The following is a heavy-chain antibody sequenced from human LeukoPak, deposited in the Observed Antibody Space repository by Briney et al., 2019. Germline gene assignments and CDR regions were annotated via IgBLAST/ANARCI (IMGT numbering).Heavy chain of an antibody. CDR1: GGSISSSNW. CDR2: IYHSGST. V-gene: IGHV4-4*02. D-gene: IGHD2-2*01. Sequence: SGTLSLTCAVSGGSISSSNWWSWVRQPPGKGLEWIGEIYHSGSTNYNPSLKSRVTISVDKSTNQFSLKLSSVTAADTAVYYCARGGSTSLYYYYGMDVWGKGTTVTVSS. CDR3: ARGGSTSLYYYYGMDV. J-gene: IGHJ6*04.